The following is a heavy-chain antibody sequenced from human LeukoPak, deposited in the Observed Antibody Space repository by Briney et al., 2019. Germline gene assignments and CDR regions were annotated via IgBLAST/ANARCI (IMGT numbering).Heavy chain of an antibody. D-gene: IGHD3-22*01. Sequence: TSETLSLTCTVSGGSISSYYWSWIRQPPGKGLEWIGYIYYSGSTNYNPSLKSRVTISVDTSKNQFSLKLSSVTAADTAVYYCASYSYYYDSSGYFDYWGQGTLVTVSS. CDR1: GGSISSYY. CDR2: IYYSGST. J-gene: IGHJ4*02. V-gene: IGHV4-59*01. CDR3: ASYSYYYDSSGYFDY.